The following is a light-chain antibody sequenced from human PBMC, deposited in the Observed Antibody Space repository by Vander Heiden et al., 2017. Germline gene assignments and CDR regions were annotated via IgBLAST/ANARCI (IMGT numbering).Light chain of an antibody. Sequence: DIQMSQSPSSLSAFVGDRVTITCRASQSINNYLNWYQQKPGKAPKLLIYAASTLQSGVPSRFSGSGSGTEFTLTISSLQPEDFATYSCQQSYTTPLTFGGGTKVEIK. CDR1: QSINNY. V-gene: IGKV1-39*01. CDR3: QQSYTTPLT. J-gene: IGKJ4*01. CDR2: AAS.